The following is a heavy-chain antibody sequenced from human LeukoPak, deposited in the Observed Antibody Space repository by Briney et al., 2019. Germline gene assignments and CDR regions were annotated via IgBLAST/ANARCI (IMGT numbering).Heavy chain of an antibody. CDR3: ATRNGSSLHFDY. CDR2: IYYSGST. D-gene: IGHD1-26*01. Sequence: SETLSLTCTVSGGSISSYYWSWIRQPPGKGLEWIGYIYYSGSTNYNPSLKSRVTISVDTSKNQFSLKLSSVTAADTAVYYCATRNGSSLHFDYWGQGTLVTVSS. CDR1: GGSISSYY. J-gene: IGHJ4*02. V-gene: IGHV4-59*12.